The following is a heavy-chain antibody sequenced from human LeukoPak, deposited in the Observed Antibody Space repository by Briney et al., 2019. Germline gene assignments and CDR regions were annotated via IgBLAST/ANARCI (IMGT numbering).Heavy chain of an antibody. J-gene: IGHJ3*02. V-gene: IGHV4-61*01. CDR1: TGSVSSGTYY. Sequence: PSETLSLTCTVSTGSVSSGTYYWSWIRQPPGKGLEWIGYMYYNGSTNYYPSLKSRVTISVDTSKKRFSLKLSSVTAADTAMYYCARAPRVTMIIVTPGAFDMWGQGTMVTVSS. CDR2: MYYNGST. D-gene: IGHD3-22*01. CDR3: ARAPRVTMIIVTPGAFDM.